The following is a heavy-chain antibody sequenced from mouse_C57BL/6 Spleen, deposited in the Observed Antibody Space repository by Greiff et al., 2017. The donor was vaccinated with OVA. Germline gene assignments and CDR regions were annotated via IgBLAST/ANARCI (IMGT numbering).Heavy chain of an antibody. CDR1: GYTFTSYW. D-gene: IGHD2-4*01. CDR3: ARGDDYDRVFAY. V-gene: IGHV1-64*01. CDR2: IHPNSGST. J-gene: IGHJ3*01. Sequence: VQLQQPGAELVKPGASVKLSCKASGYTFTSYWMHWVKQRPGQGLEWIGMIHPNSGSTNYTEKFKSKATLTVDKSSSTAYMQLSSLTSEDSAVYYCARGDDYDRVFAYWGQGTLVTVSA.